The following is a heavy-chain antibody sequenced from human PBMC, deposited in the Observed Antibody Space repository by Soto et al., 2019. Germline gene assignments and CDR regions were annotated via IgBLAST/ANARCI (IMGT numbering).Heavy chain of an antibody. Sequence: EVQLVESGGGLVQPGGSLRLSCAASGFTFSSYWIHWVRQAPGKGLVWVSRIKGDGSRTDYADSVKGRFTISRDNAKNTVDLQLNSLRDGDTAVYYCAIGLPGYYGMAVWGQGTAVTVSS. CDR2: IKGDGSRT. CDR3: AIGLPGYYGMAV. CDR1: GFTFSSYW. D-gene: IGHD4-17*01. J-gene: IGHJ6*02. V-gene: IGHV3-74*01.